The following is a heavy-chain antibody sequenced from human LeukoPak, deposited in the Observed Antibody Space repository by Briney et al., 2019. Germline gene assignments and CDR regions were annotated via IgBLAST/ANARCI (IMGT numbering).Heavy chain of an antibody. Sequence: PSETLSLTCAVSGGSMSRTKWWNWVRQPPGKGLEWIGEIYHSGSTNYNPSPKSRITISVDKSKNQVSLNLSSVTAADTAVYYCATSTVMNHYCFDYWAQGTLVSVFS. J-gene: IGHJ4*02. CDR1: GGSMSRTKW. CDR2: IYHSGST. D-gene: IGHD1-14*01. V-gene: IGHV4-4*02. CDR3: ATSTVMNHYCFDY.